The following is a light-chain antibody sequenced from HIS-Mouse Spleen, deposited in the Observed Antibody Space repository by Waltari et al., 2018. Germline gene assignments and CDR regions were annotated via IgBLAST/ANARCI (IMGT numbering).Light chain of an antibody. Sequence: DIVMTQSPDSLAVSLGATATINCKSSPRVLYSSNNKNYLAWYQQKPGQPPKLLIYWASTRESGVPDRFSGSGSGTDFTLTISSLQAEDVAVYYCQQYYSTPRTFGQGTKVEIK. CDR1: PRVLYSSNNKNY. J-gene: IGKJ1*01. CDR2: WAS. V-gene: IGKV4-1*01. CDR3: QQYYSTPRT.